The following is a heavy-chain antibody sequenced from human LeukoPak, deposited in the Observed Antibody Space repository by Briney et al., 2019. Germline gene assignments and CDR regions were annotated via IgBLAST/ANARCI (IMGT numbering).Heavy chain of an antibody. CDR2: ISSSSSYI. CDR1: GFTFSSYS. V-gene: IGHV3-21*04. D-gene: IGHD3-10*01. Sequence: GGSLRLSCAASGFTFSSYSMNWVRQAPGKGLEWVSSISSSSSYIYYADSVKGRFTISRDNSKNTLYLQMNSLRAEDTAVYYCAKDRWDYGSGSYLDTNYYYMDVWGKGTTVTISS. J-gene: IGHJ6*03. CDR3: AKDRWDYGSGSYLDTNYYYMDV.